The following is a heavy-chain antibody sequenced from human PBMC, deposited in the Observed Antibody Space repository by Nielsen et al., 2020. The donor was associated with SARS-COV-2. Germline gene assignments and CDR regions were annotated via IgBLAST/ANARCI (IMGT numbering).Heavy chain of an antibody. D-gene: IGHD1-1*01. Sequence: ASVKVSCKASGYTFIGYYMHWVRQAHGQGLEWMGRINPNSGGTNYAQRFQGRVTMTRDTSISTAYMELSRLRSDDTAVYYCARDFDTTGTHDAFDIWGQGTMVLASS. V-gene: IGHV1-2*06. CDR3: ARDFDTTGTHDAFDI. CDR1: GYTFIGYY. CDR2: INPNSGGT. J-gene: IGHJ3*02.